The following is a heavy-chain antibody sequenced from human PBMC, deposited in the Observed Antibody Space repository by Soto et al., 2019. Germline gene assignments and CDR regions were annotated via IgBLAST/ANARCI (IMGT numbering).Heavy chain of an antibody. CDR1: GYTLSSYF. V-gene: IGHV1-69*01. Sequence: SPVNRSCKASGYTLSSYFGGWRIHAPGQGFEWMGAIVPFIGTVNYAQNFQGRVTITADESTSTAYMDLSSLRSEDTAVFFCAIAPVRTRTFDVWRQGTMVTGS. J-gene: IGHJ3*01. CDR2: IVPFIGTV. CDR3: AIAPVRTRTFDV.